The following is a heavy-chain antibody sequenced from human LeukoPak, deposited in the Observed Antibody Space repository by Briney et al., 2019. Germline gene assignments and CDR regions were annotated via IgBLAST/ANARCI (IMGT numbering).Heavy chain of an antibody. D-gene: IGHD6-19*01. V-gene: IGHV3-7*01. CDR2: IKEDGRIQ. Sequence: GGSLRLSCVASGFAFNSYWMTWGRQAPGKVLEWLANIKEDGRIQDYLDSVRGRLTISRDTAKPSVYLQLNSLRADDTAVYYCARDVWTGVAVSDYWGQGTLVTVSS. CDR1: GFAFNSYW. CDR3: ARDVWTGVAVSDY. J-gene: IGHJ4*02.